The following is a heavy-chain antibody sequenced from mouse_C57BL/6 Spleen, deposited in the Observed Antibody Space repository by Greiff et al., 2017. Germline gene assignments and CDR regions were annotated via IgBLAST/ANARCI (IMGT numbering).Heavy chain of an antibody. CDR2: INPSTGGT. CDR1: GYSFTGYY. V-gene: IGHV1-42*01. Sequence: EVQLQQSGPELVKPGASVKISCKASGYSFTGYYMNWVKQSPEKSLEWIGEINPSTGGTTYNQKFKAKATLTVDKSSSTAYMQLKSLTSEDSAVYYCARRDSNYPYYYAMDYWGQGTSVTVAS. D-gene: IGHD2-5*01. CDR3: ARRDSNYPYYYAMDY. J-gene: IGHJ4*01.